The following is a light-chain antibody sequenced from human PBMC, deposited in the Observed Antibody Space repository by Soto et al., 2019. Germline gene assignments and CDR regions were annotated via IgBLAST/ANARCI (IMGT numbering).Light chain of an antibody. CDR1: SSDVGSYNR. J-gene: IGLJ1*01. CDR3: SSYTSSSTYV. V-gene: IGLV2-18*02. Sequence: QSALTQPPSVSGSPGQSVTISYTGTSSDVGSYNRVSWYQQPPGTAPKLLIYEVSNRPSGVPDRFSGFKSGNTASLTISGLQAEDEADYYCSSYTSSSTYVFGSGTKVTVL. CDR2: EVS.